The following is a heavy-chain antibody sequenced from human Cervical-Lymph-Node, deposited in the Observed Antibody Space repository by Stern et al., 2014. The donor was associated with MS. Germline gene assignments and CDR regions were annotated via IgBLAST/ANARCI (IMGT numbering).Heavy chain of an antibody. CDR3: ARTTYCSGGSCYPDY. Sequence: ESGPALVKPTQTLTLTCTFSGFSLSTSGMRVNWIRQPPGKALEWLARIDWDDDKFYSTSLKPRLTISKDPAKNQVVLTMTNMDPVDTATYYCARTTYCSGGSCYPDYWGQGTLVTVSS. CDR1: GFSLSTSGMR. J-gene: IGHJ4*02. CDR2: IDWDDDK. V-gene: IGHV2-70*04. D-gene: IGHD2-15*01.